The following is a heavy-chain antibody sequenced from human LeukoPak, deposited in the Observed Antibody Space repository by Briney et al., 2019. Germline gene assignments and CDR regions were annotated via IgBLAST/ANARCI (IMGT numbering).Heavy chain of an antibody. V-gene: IGHV3-9*01. Sequence: GGSLRLSCAASGFTFDDYAMHWVRQAPGKGLEWVSGISWNSGSIGYADSVKGRFTISRDNAKNSLYLQMNSLRAEDTALYYCAKNYGDYVYYYYYGMDVWGQGTTVTVSS. D-gene: IGHD4-17*01. J-gene: IGHJ6*02. CDR3: AKNYGDYVYYYYYGMDV. CDR1: GFTFDDYA. CDR2: ISWNSGSI.